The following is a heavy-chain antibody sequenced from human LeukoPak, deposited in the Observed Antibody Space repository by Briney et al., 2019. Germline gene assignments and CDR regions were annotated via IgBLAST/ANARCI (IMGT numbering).Heavy chain of an antibody. CDR2: ISGSGGST. CDR1: GFTFNNYA. D-gene: IGHD3-3*01. V-gene: IGHV3-23*01. Sequence: GGSLRLSCAASGFTFNNYAMSWVRQAPGKGLEWVSAISGSGGSTYHAGSVKGRFTISRDNSKNTVNLQMNSLRVEDTAVYYCAKVRYYDFWSGYCAFDIWGQGTMVTVSS. CDR3: AKVRYYDFWSGYCAFDI. J-gene: IGHJ3*02.